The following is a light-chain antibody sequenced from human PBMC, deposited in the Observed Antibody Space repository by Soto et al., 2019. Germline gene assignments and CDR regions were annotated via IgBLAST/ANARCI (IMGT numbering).Light chain of an antibody. CDR1: QSVTSTY. CDR3: QQFSSYPLT. J-gene: IGKJ4*01. Sequence: TQSPGPLSLSPLERATLSCSAVQSVTSTYTAWYQQKPGQAPRLLIYATSFRATGIPDRFSGGGSGTDFTLTISRLEPEDFAVYYCQQFSSYPLTFGGGTKVDIK. V-gene: IGKV3-20*01. CDR2: ATS.